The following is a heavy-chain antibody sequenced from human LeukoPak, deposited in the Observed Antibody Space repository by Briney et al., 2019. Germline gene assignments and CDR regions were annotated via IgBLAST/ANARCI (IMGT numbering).Heavy chain of an antibody. J-gene: IGHJ1*01. CDR2: FTGGGGNT. CDR1: GFTVSRYA. V-gene: IGHV3-23*01. D-gene: IGHD3-22*01. Sequence: PGGSLRLSCAASGFTVSRYAMIWVRQAPGKGLEWVSTFTGGGGNTYYADSVKGRFTISRDNAKNTVSLQMNSLRAEDTGVYYCARAPSEIGGYYPEYFRHWGQGTLVTVSS. CDR3: ARAPSEIGGYYPEYFRH.